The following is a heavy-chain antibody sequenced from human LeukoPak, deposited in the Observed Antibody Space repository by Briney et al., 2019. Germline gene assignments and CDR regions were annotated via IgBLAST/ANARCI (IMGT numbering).Heavy chain of an antibody. CDR2: INTNTGNP. CDR3: ARGQTAAAGNDIDY. D-gene: IGHD6-13*01. J-gene: IGHJ4*02. Sequence: ASVKVSCKASGYTFTSYAMNWVRQAPGQGLEWMGWINTNTGNPTYAQGFTGRFVFSLDTSVSTGYLQISSLKAEDTAVYYCARGQTAAAGNDIDYWGQGTLVTVSP. V-gene: IGHV7-4-1*02. CDR1: GYTFTSYA.